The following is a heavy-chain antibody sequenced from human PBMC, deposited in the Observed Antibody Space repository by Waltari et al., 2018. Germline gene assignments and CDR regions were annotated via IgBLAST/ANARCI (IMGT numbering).Heavy chain of an antibody. V-gene: IGHV1-2*02. J-gene: IGHJ4*02. CDR3: ARVQAWGSYSLGSAFDY. CDR1: GYTFTGYY. CDR2: INPNSCGT. Sequence: QVQLVQPRAEVQKSGASVKVSCTSSGYTFTGYYMHWVAQAPRQGLEWMGWINPNSCGTNYAQKFQGRVTMTRDTSISTAYMELSRLRSDDTAVYYCARVQAWGSYSLGSAFDYWGQGTLVTVSS. D-gene: IGHD3-16*01.